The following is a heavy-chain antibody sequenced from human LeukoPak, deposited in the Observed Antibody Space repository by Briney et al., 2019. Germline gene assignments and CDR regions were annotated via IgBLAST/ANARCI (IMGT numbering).Heavy chain of an antibody. CDR3: AADPYYGSGSYPAN. V-gene: IGHV1-58*01. D-gene: IGHD3-10*01. CDR2: IVVGSGNT. J-gene: IGHJ4*02. Sequence: KPGTSVKVSCKASGFTFTSSAVQWVRQARGQRLEWIGRIVVGSGNTNYAQKFQERVTITRGMSTSTAYMELSSLRSEDTAVYYCAADPYYGSGSYPANWGQGTLVTVSS. CDR1: GFTFTSSA.